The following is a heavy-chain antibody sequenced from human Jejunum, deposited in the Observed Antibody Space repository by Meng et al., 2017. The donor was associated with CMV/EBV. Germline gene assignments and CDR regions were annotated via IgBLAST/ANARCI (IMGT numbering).Heavy chain of an antibody. J-gene: IGHJ6*02. Sequence: GQSLTLSCAASGFTLSGYGIHWVRQAPGKGLEWVTYADSVKGRFTISRDYAQNSLYLQMNSLRAEDTAVYYCARQKCGGDCDMDVWGQGTTVTVSS. CDR1: GFTLSGYG. CDR3: ARQKCGGDCDMDV. D-gene: IGHD2-21*01. V-gene: IGHV3-33*08.